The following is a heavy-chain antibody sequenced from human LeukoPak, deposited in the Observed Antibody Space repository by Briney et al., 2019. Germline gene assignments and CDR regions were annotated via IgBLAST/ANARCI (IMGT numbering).Heavy chain of an antibody. CDR1: GFTFDNYA. Sequence: GGSLRLSCAASGFTFDNYAMTWVRQAPGKGLEWVSAISRSGGSTFYADSVMGRFTISRDNSYNTLYLQMKSLRAGDTAVYFCAKELDGSGSSNNPEFSSFDHWGQGTLVTVSS. J-gene: IGHJ4*02. V-gene: IGHV3-23*01. CDR2: ISRSGGST. D-gene: IGHD3-10*01. CDR3: AKELDGSGSSNNPEFSSFDH.